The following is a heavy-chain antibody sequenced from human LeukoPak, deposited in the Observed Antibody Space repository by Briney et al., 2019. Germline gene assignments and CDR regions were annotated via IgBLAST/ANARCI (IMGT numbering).Heavy chain of an antibody. CDR2: TYYRSKWNN. CDR3: ARGFYYTGMDV. Sequence: SQTLSLTCAISGDSVSSNSAAWNCIRQSPSRGLEWLGRTYYRSKWNNDYAVSLKSRITINPDTSKNQFSLHLNSVTPEDTAVYYCARGFYYTGMDVWGQGTTVTVSS. CDR1: GDSVSSNSAA. D-gene: IGHD3-10*01. V-gene: IGHV6-1*01. J-gene: IGHJ6*02.